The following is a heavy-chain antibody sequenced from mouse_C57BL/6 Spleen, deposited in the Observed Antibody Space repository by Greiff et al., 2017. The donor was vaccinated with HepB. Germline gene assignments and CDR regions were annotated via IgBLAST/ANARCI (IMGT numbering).Heavy chain of an antibody. D-gene: IGHD2-10*02. CDR3: AREYEYYFDY. CDR2: IDPSDSET. CDR1: GYTFTSYW. Sequence: VQLKQPGAELVRPGSSVKLSCKASGYTFTSYWMHWVKQRPIQGLEWIGNIDPSDSETHYNQKFKDKATLTVDKSSSTAYMQLSSLTSEDSAVYYCAREYEYYFDYWGQGTTLTVSS. J-gene: IGHJ2*01. V-gene: IGHV1-52*01.